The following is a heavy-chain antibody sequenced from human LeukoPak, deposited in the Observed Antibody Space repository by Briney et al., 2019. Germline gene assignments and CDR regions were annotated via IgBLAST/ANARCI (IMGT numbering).Heavy chain of an antibody. CDR2: ISSSGSYI. CDR3: ARDILTGSRPFPFDY. Sequence: GGSLRLSCAASGFTFSSYSMNWVRQAPGKGLEWVSSISSSGSYIYYAGSVKGRFTISRDNAKNSLYLQMNSLRAEDTAVYYCARDILTGSRPFPFDYWGQGTLVTVSS. J-gene: IGHJ4*02. D-gene: IGHD3-9*01. CDR1: GFTFSSYS. V-gene: IGHV3-21*01.